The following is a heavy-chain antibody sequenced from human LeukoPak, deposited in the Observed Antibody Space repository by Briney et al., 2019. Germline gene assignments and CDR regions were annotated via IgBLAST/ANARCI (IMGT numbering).Heavy chain of an antibody. CDR2: INPNSGGT. CDR3: ARSEGYSYGSGSFFGY. V-gene: IGHV1-2*02. D-gene: IGHD3-10*01. Sequence: ASVKVSCKASGYTFTCYYMHWVRQAPGQGLEWMGWINPNSGGTNYAQKFQGRVTMTRDTSISTAYMELSRLRSDDTAVYYCARSEGYSYGSGSFFGYWGQGTLVTVSS. CDR1: GYTFTCYY. J-gene: IGHJ4*02.